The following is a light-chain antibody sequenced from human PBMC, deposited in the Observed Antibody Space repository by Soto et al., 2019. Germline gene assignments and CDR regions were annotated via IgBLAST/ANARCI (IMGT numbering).Light chain of an antibody. Sequence: EIVLTQSPGTLSLSPGERATLSCRASQSVSSDFLAWYKQKPGQAPRLLIYGASSRATGIPDRFSGSGSGTDFTLNISRLEPEDFAVSYCKQYRSSFTFGHGTKVDIK. CDR1: QSVSSDF. J-gene: IGKJ3*01. CDR3: KQYRSSFT. V-gene: IGKV3-20*01. CDR2: GAS.